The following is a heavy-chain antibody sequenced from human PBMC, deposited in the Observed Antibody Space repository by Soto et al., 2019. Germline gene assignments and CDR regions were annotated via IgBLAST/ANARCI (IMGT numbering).Heavy chain of an antibody. J-gene: IGHJ4*02. CDR1: GFTFSSYA. Sequence: PGGSLRLSCAASGFTFSSYAMHWVRQAPGKGLEWVAVISYDGSNKYYADSVKGRFTISRDNSKNTLYLQMNSLRAEDTAVYYCASFNYDILTGYHIYLDYWGQGTLVTVSS. V-gene: IGHV3-30-3*01. CDR3: ASFNYDILTGYHIYLDY. D-gene: IGHD3-9*01. CDR2: ISYDGSNK.